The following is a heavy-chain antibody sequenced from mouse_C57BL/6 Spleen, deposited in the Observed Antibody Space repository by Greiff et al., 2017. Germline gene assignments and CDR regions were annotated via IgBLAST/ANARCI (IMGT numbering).Heavy chain of an antibody. J-gene: IGHJ1*03. V-gene: IGHV1-81*01. CDR1: GYTFTSYG. D-gene: IGHD1-1*01. Sequence: VQVVESGAELARPGASVKLSCKASGYTFTSYGISWVKQRTGQGLEWIGEIYPRSGNTYYNEKFKGKATLTADKSSSTAYMELRSLTSEDSAVYFCARPTTVVATRYFDVWGTGTTVTVSS. CDR3: ARPTTVVATRYFDV. CDR2: IYPRSGNT.